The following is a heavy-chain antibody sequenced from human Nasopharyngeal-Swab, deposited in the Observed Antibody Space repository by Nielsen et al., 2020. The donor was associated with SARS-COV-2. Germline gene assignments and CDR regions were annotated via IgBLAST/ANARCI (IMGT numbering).Heavy chain of an antibody. V-gene: IGHV1-24*01. CDR2: FDPEDGET. CDR1: GGTFSSYA. D-gene: IGHD3-3*01. Sequence: ASVKVSCKASGGTFSSYAISWVRQAPGQGLEWMGGFDPEDGETIYAQKFQGRVTMTEDTSTDTAYMELSSLRSEDTAVYYCATALTIFGADHYYYYYGMDVWGQGTTVTVSS. J-gene: IGHJ6*02. CDR3: ATALTIFGADHYYYYYGMDV.